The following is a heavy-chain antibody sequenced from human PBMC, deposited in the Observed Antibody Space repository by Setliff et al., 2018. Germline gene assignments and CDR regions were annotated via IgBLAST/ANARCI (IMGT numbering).Heavy chain of an antibody. CDR3: ARGGIAARPGSWVYFDY. J-gene: IGHJ4*02. CDR2: IIPMFGTA. D-gene: IGHD6-6*01. CDR1: GGTFSSYA. Sequence: RASVKVSCKASGGTFSSYAISWVRQAPGQGLEWMGGIIPMFGTANYAQKFQGRVTITRDESMTTAYMEVSSLRSEDTAMYYCARGGIAARPGSWVYFDYWGQGTLVTVSS. V-gene: IGHV1-69*05.